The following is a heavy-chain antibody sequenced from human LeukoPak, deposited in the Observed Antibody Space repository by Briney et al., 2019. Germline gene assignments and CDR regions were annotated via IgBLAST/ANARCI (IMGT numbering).Heavy chain of an antibody. CDR2: ITSSSSYT. J-gene: IGHJ3*01. Sequence: PGGSLSLSCAAPGITFSNYNMNWVRQAPGKGLEWISAITSSSSYTFYADSVKGRFTISRDNAKNSVYLLLNSLTPEDTAVYYCARAKNSNGNYYLRDAFDFWGPGTVVTVST. CDR1: GITFSNYN. D-gene: IGHD3-22*01. V-gene: IGHV3-21*01. CDR3: ARAKNSNGNYYLRDAFDF.